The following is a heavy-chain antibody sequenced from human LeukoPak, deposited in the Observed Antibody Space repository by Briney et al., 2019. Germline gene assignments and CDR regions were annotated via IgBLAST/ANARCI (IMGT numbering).Heavy chain of an antibody. D-gene: IGHD3-22*01. CDR1: GYSISSGYY. CDR3: ARSVSHYYDSSGYYTHDY. V-gene: IGHV4-38-2*01. J-gene: IGHJ4*02. Sequence: SETLSLTCAVSGYSISSGYYWGWIRPPPGKGLEWIGSIYHSGSTYYNPSLKSRVTISVDTSKNQFSLKLSSVTAGDTAVYYCARSVSHYYDSSGYYTHDYWGQGTLVTVSS. CDR2: IYHSGST.